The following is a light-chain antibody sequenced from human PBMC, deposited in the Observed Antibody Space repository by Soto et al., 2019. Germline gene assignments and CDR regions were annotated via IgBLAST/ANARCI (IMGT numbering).Light chain of an antibody. CDR1: QGISTY. CDR2: AAS. CDR3: QQSYSSTWT. J-gene: IGKJ1*01. Sequence: DIRMTQSPTSLSASVGDRVTITCRASQGISTYLNWYQKKPRKAPKLLIYAASSLQSGVPSRFSGSGSETDFTLTISSLQPEDFATYSCQQSYSSTWTSGQGTKVDIK. V-gene: IGKV1-39*01.